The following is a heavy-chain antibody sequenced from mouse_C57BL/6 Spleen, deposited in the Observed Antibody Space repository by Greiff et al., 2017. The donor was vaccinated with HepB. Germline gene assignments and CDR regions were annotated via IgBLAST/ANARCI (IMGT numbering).Heavy chain of an antibody. CDR3: ARSLRNYGYYAMDY. CDR1: GYTFTSYW. CDR2: IYPGSGST. J-gene: IGHJ4*01. Sequence: QLQQPGAELVKPGASVKMSCKASGYTFTSYWITWVKQRPGQGLEWIGDIYPGSGSTNYNEKFKSKATLTVDTSSSTAYMQLSSLTSEDSAVYYCARSLRNYGYYAMDYWGQGTSVTVSS. V-gene: IGHV1-55*01. D-gene: IGHD2-1*01.